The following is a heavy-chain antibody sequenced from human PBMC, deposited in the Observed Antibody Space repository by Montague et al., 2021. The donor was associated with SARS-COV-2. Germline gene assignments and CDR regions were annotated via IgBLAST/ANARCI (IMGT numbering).Heavy chain of an antibody. D-gene: IGHD4-11*01. CDR2: IYYSGST. Sequence: SETLSLTCSVSGGSNRNYSWSWIRQSPGKGLEWIGYIYYSGSTNYNPSLTSRVTISVDTSKNQVSLKLTSGTAADTAVYYCARHLRVTTVTSHMYHYAMDVWGQGTTVTVSS. J-gene: IGHJ6*02. V-gene: IGHV4-59*08. CDR3: ARHLRVTTVTSHMYHYAMDV. CDR1: GGSNRNYS.